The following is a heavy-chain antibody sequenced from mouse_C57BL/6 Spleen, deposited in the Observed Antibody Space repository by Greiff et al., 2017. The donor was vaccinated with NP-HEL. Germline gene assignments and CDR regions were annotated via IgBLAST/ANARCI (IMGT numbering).Heavy chain of an antibody. V-gene: IGHV1-82*01. CDR2: IYPGDGDT. Sequence: QVQLQQSGPELVKPGASVKISCKASGYAFSSSWMNWVKQRPGKGLEWIGRIYPGDGDTNYNGKFKGKATLTADKSSSTAYMQLSSLTSEDSAVYFCARLGLLYYAMDYWGQGTSVTVSS. J-gene: IGHJ4*01. D-gene: IGHD2-3*01. CDR3: ARLGLLYYAMDY. CDR1: GYAFSSSW.